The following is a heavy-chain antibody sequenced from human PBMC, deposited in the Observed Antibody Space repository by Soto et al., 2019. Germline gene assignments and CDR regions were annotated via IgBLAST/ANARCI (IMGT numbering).Heavy chain of an antibody. CDR2: IWYDGSNK. CDR3: ARDVTIAVAVAYYYGMDV. J-gene: IGHJ6*02. Sequence: QVQLVESGGGVVQPGRSLRLSCAASGFTFSSYGMHWVRQAPGKGLEWVAVIWYDGSNKYYADSVKGRFTISRDNSKNTLYLQMNSLRAEDTAVYYCARDVTIAVAVAYYYGMDVWGQGTTVTVSS. CDR1: GFTFSSYG. V-gene: IGHV3-33*01. D-gene: IGHD6-19*01.